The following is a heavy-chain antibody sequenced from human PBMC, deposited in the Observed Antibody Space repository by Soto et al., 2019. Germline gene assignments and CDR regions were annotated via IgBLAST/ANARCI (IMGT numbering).Heavy chain of an antibody. CDR3: ARGDIVVVVAANPTLFDY. V-gene: IGHV1-46*03. J-gene: IGHJ4*02. CDR1: GYTFTSYY. Sequence: ASVTVSCQASGYTFTSYYMHWVRQAPGQGLEWMGIINPSGGSTSYAQKFQGRVTMTRDTSTSTVYMELSSLRSEDTAVYYCARGDIVVVVAANPTLFDYWGQGTLVTVSS. D-gene: IGHD2-15*01. CDR2: INPSGGST.